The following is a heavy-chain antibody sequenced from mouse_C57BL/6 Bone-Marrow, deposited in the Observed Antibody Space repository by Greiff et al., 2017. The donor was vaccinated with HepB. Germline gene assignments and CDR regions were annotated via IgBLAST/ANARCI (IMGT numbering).Heavy chain of an antibody. CDR1: GYSITSGYY. CDR2: ISYDGSN. J-gene: IGHJ3*01. CDR3: ARRGVDYDYDAWFAD. Sequence: EVQLVESGPGLVKPSQSLSLTCSVTGYSITSGYYWNWIRQFPGNKLEWMGYISYDGSNNYNPSLKNRISITRDTSKNQFFLKLNSVTTEDTATYYCARRGVDYDYDAWFADWGQGTLVTVSA. D-gene: IGHD2-4*01. V-gene: IGHV3-6*01.